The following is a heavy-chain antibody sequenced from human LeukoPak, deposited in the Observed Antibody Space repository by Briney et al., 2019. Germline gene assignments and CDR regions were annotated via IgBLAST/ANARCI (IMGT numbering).Heavy chain of an antibody. CDR1: GFTFSSYW. CDR2: INSDGSST. CDR3: ARDGGSSRRAGYNFLDY. J-gene: IGHJ4*02. D-gene: IGHD5-24*01. V-gene: IGHV3-74*01. Sequence: GGSLRLSCAASGFTFSSYWMHWVRQAPGKGLVWVSRINSDGSSTSYADSVKGRFTISRDNAKNTLYLQMNSLRAEDAAMYFCARDGGSSRRAGYNFLDYWGQGTLVTVSS.